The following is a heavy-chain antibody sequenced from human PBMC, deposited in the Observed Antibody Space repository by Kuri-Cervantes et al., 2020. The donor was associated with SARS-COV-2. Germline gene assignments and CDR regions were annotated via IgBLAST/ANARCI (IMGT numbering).Heavy chain of an antibody. CDR3: ARGPRWSIAASFDY. CDR2: IYISGST. CDR1: GDSINSYY. J-gene: IGHJ4*02. Sequence: SETLSLTCTVSGDSINSYYWSWIRQPAGKGLEWIGRIYISGSTNYNPSLKSRVTISVDTSKNQSSLKLSSVTAADTAVYYCARGPRWSIAASFDYWGQGTLVTVSS. V-gene: IGHV4-4*07. D-gene: IGHD6-6*01.